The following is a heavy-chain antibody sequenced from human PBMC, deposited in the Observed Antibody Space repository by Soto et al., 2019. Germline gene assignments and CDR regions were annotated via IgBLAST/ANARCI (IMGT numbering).Heavy chain of an antibody. CDR3: AKGEVGSSLYYYYYYMDV. D-gene: IGHD6-6*01. J-gene: IGHJ6*03. CDR1: GFTFSSYA. CDR2: ISGSGGST. Sequence: GGSLRLSCAASGFTFSSYAMSWVRQAPGKGLEWVSAISGSGGSTYYADSVKGRFTISRDNSKNTLYLQMNSLRAEDTAVYYCAKGEVGSSLYYYYYYMDVWDKGTTVTVSS. V-gene: IGHV3-23*01.